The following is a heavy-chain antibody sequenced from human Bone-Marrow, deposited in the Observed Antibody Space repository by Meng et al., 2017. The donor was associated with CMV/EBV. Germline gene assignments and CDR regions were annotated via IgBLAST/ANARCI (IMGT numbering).Heavy chain of an antibody. D-gene: IGHD2/OR15-2a*01. CDR3: ARVVIGSSSWLFDY. Sequence: ASGFTFSSYAMHWGRQAPGKGLEWVAVISYDGSNKYYADSVKGRFTISRDNSKNTLYLQMNSLRAEDTAVYYCARVVIGSSSWLFDYWGQGTLVTVSS. CDR2: ISYDGSNK. J-gene: IGHJ4*02. V-gene: IGHV3-30-3*01. CDR1: GFTFSSYA.